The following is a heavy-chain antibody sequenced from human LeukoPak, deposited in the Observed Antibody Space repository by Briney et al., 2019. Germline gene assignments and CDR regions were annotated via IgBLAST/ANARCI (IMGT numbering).Heavy chain of an antibody. J-gene: IGHJ4*02. V-gene: IGHV4-39*01. CDR1: GGSISSSSYY. Sequence: PSETLSLTCTVSGGSISSSSYYWGWIRQPPGKGLEWIGSIYYSGSTYYNPSLKSRFTISVDTSKNQFSLKLSSVTAADTAVYYCARTGDYYDSSGPNWGQGTLVTVSS. CDR3: ARTGDYYDSSGPN. CDR2: IYYSGST. D-gene: IGHD3-22*01.